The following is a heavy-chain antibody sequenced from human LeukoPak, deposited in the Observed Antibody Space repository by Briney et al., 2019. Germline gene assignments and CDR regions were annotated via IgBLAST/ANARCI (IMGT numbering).Heavy chain of an antibody. CDR3: ARGLTELPYYYYYMDV. J-gene: IGHJ6*03. CDR2: IYYSGST. Sequence: SETLSLTCTVSGGSISSYYWSWIRQPPGKGLEWIGYIYYSGSTNYNPSLKSRVTISVDTSKNQFSLKLSSVTAADTAVYYCARGLTELPYYYYYMDVWGKGTTVTVSS. V-gene: IGHV4-59*01. CDR1: GGSISSYY. D-gene: IGHD5-24*01.